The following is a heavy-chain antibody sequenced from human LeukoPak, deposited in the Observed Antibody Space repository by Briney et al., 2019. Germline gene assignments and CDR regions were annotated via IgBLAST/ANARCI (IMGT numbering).Heavy chain of an antibody. Sequence: QPGRSLRLSCAVSGFTFSNYAMHWVRQAPGKGLEYVSGISANGGSTYYADSVKGRFTISRDTSKNTLYLQVSSLRAEDTAMYYCVKDLYKGDSASWYFFHYWGQGTPVTVSS. V-gene: IGHV3-64D*06. D-gene: IGHD6-13*01. CDR2: ISANGGST. CDR1: GFTFSNYA. J-gene: IGHJ4*02. CDR3: VKDLYKGDSASWYFFHY.